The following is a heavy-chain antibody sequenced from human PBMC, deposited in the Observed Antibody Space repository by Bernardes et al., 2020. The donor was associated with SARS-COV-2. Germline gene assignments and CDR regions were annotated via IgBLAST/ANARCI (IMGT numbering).Heavy chain of an antibody. CDR3: SKNAKYSSSSMGV. CDR2: ISAIGGST. D-gene: IGHD6-6*01. V-gene: IGHV3-23*01. CDR1: GFTFSKNA. Sequence: GGSLRLSCVASGFTFSKNAMTWVRQVPGKGLEWVSAISAIGGSTYYAESVKGRFTISRDNSRNTLYLEMNSLRAEDTAVYYCSKNAKYSSSSMGVWGQGTTVTV. J-gene: IGHJ6*02.